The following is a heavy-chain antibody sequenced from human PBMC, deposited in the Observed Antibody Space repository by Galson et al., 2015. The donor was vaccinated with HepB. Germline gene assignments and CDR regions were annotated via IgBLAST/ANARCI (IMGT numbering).Heavy chain of an antibody. V-gene: IGHV3-23*01. D-gene: IGHD3-10*01. CDR3: AKEGVRSSYFDD. CDR1: GFTFSNYA. Sequence: SLRLSCAASGFTFSNYAMSWVRQAPGKGLEWVSAISGGGGSTYYADSVKGRFTISRDNSKNTLYLQMNSLRVDDTAVYYCAKEGVRSSYFDDWGQGTLVTVSS. CDR2: ISGGGGST. J-gene: IGHJ4*02.